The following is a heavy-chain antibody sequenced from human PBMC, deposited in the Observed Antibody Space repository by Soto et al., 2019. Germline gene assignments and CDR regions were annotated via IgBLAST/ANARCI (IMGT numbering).Heavy chain of an antibody. CDR1: GSRFSNYV. D-gene: IGHD2-2*02. V-gene: IGHV1-69*06. CDR2: IIPIFNST. J-gene: IGHJ4*02. CDR3: AREGRGKKAGYNGLVSLGY. Sequence: QVQLVQSGAEVKTPGSSLKVSCKVSGSRFSNYVISWVRQAPGHGREWLGRIIPIFNSTKDAQSFQGRVTITADKSTSTGSLELSSLRSDDTTVSYCAREGRGKKAGYNGLVSLGYWGQGTLVTVSS.